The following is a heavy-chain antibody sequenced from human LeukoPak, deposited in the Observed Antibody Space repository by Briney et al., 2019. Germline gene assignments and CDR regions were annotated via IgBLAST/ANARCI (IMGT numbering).Heavy chain of an antibody. CDR3: ARDSLDYYCMDV. CDR1: ELTFRSYN. J-gene: IGHJ6*03. Sequence: PGGSLRLSCAASELTFRSYNMHWVRQAPGTGLEWVAFIRNDGSNKYYADSVKGRFTISRDNSKNTLYLQMNSLRAEDTAVYYCARDSLDYYCMDVWGKGTTVTVSS. CDR2: IRNDGSNK. D-gene: IGHD1-1*01. V-gene: IGHV3-30*02.